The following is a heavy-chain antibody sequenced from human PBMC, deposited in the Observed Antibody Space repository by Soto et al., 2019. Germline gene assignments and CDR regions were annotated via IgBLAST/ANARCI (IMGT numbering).Heavy chain of an antibody. CDR3: ARVKRGVVTMYYFDY. D-gene: IGHD3-3*01. CDR2: IYYSGIT. J-gene: IGHJ4*02. CDR1: GGSISSYY. V-gene: IGHV4-59*01. Sequence: SETLSLTCTVSGGSISSYYWSWIRQPPGKGLEWIGYIYYSGITNYNPSLKSRVTISVDTSKNQFSLKLSSVTAADTAVYYCARVKRGVVTMYYFDYWGQGTLVTVSS.